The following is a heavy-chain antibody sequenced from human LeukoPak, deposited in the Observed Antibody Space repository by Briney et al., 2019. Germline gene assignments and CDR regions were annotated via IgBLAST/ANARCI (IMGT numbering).Heavy chain of an antibody. CDR1: GFTFSTYG. D-gene: IGHD1-1*01. CDR3: AKDKDPWKSTSISDFDY. V-gene: IGHV3-30*02. Sequence: GGSLRLXCAASGFTFSTYGMHWVRRAPGKGLESVAFIRYDGSNKYYADSVKGRFTISRDNSKNTLYLQMNSLRAEDTAVYFCAKDKDPWKSTSISDFDYWGQGTLVTVSS. J-gene: IGHJ4*02. CDR2: IRYDGSNK.